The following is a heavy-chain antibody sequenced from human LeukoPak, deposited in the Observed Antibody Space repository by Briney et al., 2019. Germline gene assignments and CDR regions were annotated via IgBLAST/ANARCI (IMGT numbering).Heavy chain of an antibody. CDR1: GGSIGTYY. J-gene: IGHJ6*02. V-gene: IGHV4-59*01. CDR3: ARGLRPRDYYYYGLDV. Sequence: SETLSLTCTVSGGSIGTYYWSWIRQPPGKGVEWIGCISHSGSTDYNPSLKSRLTMSVDTSKNQFSLKLTSVTAADTAMYYCARGLRPRDYYYYGLDVWGPGTTVTVSS. CDR2: ISHSGST. D-gene: IGHD4-17*01.